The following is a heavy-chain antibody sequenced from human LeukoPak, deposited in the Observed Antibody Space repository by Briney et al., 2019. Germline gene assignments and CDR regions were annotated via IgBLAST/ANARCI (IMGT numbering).Heavy chain of an antibody. CDR1: GGSISSGSYY. CDR2: IHYSGST. D-gene: IGHD2-15*01. Sequence: TSETLSLTCTVSGGSISSGSYYWGWIRQPPGKGLEWIGSIHYSGSTYYNPSLKSRVTISLDTSKNQFSLRLSSVTAADTAVYYCARDGVVVVVDTDYYGLDVWGQGTTVTVSS. J-gene: IGHJ6*02. V-gene: IGHV4-39*07. CDR3: ARDGVVVVVDTDYYGLDV.